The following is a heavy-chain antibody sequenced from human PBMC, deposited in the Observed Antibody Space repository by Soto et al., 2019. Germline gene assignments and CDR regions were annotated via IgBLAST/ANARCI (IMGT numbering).Heavy chain of an antibody. J-gene: IGHJ4*02. CDR1: GYSVSDNNS. V-gene: IGHV4-4*02. CDR2: IHHGGST. CDR3: TKNSAYALDY. Sequence: PSETLSLTCDVSGYSVSDNNSWSWVRQSPGEGLEWIGEIHHGGSTNYNPSLKSRVTISVDKSKNQFFLKLSSVTAADTAVYYCTKNSAYALDYWGQGALVTVSS. D-gene: IGHD5-12*01.